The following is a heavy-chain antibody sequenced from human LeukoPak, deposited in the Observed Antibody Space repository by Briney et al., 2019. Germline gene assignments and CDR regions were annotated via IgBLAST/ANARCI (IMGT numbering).Heavy chain of an antibody. V-gene: IGHV3-21*01. J-gene: IGHJ4*02. CDR3: ARHYSGSYSPFDY. CDR1: GFTFSSYS. D-gene: IGHD1-26*01. CDR2: ISSSSSYI. Sequence: GGSLRLSCAASGFTFSSYSMNWVRQAPGKGLEWVSSISSSSSYIYYADSVKGRFTISRDNAKNSLYLQTNSLRAEDTAVYYCARHYSGSYSPFDYWGQGTLVTVSS.